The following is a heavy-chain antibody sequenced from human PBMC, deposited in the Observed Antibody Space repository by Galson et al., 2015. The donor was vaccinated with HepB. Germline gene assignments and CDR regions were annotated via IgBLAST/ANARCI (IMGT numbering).Heavy chain of an antibody. CDR2: ISRSVKDI. CDR1: GFTVSSNN. CDR3: ARGGDNIAFEN. D-gene: IGHD3-3*02. V-gene: IGHV3-21*01. Sequence: SLRLSCAASGFTVSSNNMNWVRQAPGKGLEWVSSISRSVKDIFYAESVKGRLTISRDNAKNSVYLQMNSVRLEDTAVYFCARGGDNIAFENWGQGTLVSVSS. J-gene: IGHJ4*02.